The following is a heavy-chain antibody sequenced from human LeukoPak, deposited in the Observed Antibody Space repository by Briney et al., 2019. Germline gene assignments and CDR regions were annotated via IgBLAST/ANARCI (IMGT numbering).Heavy chain of an antibody. CDR3: AAYGDNSDFAY. J-gene: IGHJ4*02. D-gene: IGHD4-23*01. Sequence: PGGSLRLSCAASGFTLSSYWMHWVRQAPGKGLVWVSNIYAHGSNTTYADSVKGRFTISRDSAKNTVFLQMNTLRAEDTAVYYCAAYGDNSDFAYCGQGTLVTVSS. V-gene: IGHV3-74*01. CDR1: GFTLSSYW. CDR2: IYAHGSNT.